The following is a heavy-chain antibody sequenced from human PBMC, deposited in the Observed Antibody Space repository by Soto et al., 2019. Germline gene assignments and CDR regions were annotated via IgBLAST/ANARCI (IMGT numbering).Heavy chain of an antibody. Sequence: QVQLVQSGAEVKKPGASVKVSCKASGYTFNFYGITWVRQAPGQGLEWMGWISGFNGNTNYAGDQQSRVTMTTETSTTQAYMALRGLRSDDRAVYYCARVGVSTGHESPDFDTWGQGTLVTISS. CDR1: GYTFNFYG. V-gene: IGHV1-18*01. D-gene: IGHD3-16*01. J-gene: IGHJ4*02. CDR2: ISGFNGNT. CDR3: ARVGVSTGHESPDFDT.